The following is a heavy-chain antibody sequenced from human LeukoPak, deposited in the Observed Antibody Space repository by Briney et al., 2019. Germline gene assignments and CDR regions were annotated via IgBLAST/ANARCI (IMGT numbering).Heavy chain of an antibody. CDR2: ISYDGSNK. Sequence: GGSLRLSCAASGFTFSSYAMHWVRQAPGKGLEWVAVISYDGSNKYYADSVKGRFTISRDNSKNTLYLQMNSLRAEDTAVYYCARAEYYYDSSGYYHYESSDAFDIWGQGTMVTVSS. J-gene: IGHJ3*02. D-gene: IGHD3-22*01. V-gene: IGHV3-30*04. CDR1: GFTFSSYA. CDR3: ARAEYYYDSSGYYHYESSDAFDI.